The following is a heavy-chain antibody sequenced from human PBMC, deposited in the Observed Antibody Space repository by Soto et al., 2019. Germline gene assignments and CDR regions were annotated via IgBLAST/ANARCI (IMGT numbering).Heavy chain of an antibody. Sequence: GSLRLSCAASGFTFSSYGMHWVRQAPGKGLEWVAVISYDGSNKYYADSVKGRFTISRDNSKNTLYLQMNSLRAEDTAVYYCAKENDCSGGSCYGYYYYYGMDVWGQGTTVTVSS. CDR1: GFTFSSYG. CDR2: ISYDGSNK. CDR3: AKENDCSGGSCYGYYYYYGMDV. J-gene: IGHJ6*02. V-gene: IGHV3-30*18. D-gene: IGHD2-15*01.